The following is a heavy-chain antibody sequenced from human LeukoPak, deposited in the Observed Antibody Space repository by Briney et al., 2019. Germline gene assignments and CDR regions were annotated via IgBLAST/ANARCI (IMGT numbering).Heavy chain of an antibody. CDR3: ARDFKSGYVDS. Sequence: GGSLRLSCAASGFTFSNYGMHWVRQAPGKGLEWVAVIYDDGSKESFAASVKGRFTISRDNSKNTVVLQMNSLRGEDTAVYYCARDFKSGYVDSWGQGTLVTVSS. CDR2: IYDDGSKE. D-gene: IGHD3-3*01. V-gene: IGHV3-33*01. J-gene: IGHJ4*02. CDR1: GFTFSNYG.